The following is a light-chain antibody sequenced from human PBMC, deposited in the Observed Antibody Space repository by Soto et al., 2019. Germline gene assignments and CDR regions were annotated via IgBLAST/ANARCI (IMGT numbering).Light chain of an antibody. Sequence: DVQMTQSPSSLSASVGDRVTITCRASQNIKNYLSWYQQRPVKAPRVVIFAATLLQSGVPSTFSGSGSGTEFTLTISSLHPDDFATYYCLQSHSTPLTFGQGTRL. CDR1: QNIKNY. J-gene: IGKJ5*01. CDR3: LQSHSTPLT. CDR2: AAT. V-gene: IGKV1-39*01.